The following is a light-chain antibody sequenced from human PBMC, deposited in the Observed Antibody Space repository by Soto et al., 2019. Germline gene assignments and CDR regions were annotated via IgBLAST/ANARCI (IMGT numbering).Light chain of an antibody. CDR3: QQSFSTPYT. CDR1: QNINNY. V-gene: IGKV1-39*01. Sequence: DIQMTQSPSSLSASVGDRVTITCRASQNINNYLNWYQQKPGKAPKVLIYAASSLQRGVPSRFSGSGSGTDFTLTISSLQPEDFATYYCQQSFSTPYTFGQGTKLEIK. CDR2: AAS. J-gene: IGKJ2*01.